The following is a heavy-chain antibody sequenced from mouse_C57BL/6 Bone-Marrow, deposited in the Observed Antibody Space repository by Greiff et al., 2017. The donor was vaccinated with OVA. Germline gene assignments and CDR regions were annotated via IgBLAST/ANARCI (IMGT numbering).Heavy chain of an antibody. CDR2: INPNNGGT. CDR1: GYTFTDYY. V-gene: IGHV1-26*01. Sequence: EVQLQQSGPELVKPGASVKISCKASGYTFTDYYMNWVKQSHGKSLEWIGDINPNNGGTSYNQKFKGKATLTVDKSSSTAYMELRSLTSEDSAVYYCARSDGYYGSSYYWYFDVWGTGTTVTVSS. D-gene: IGHD1-1*01. J-gene: IGHJ1*03. CDR3: ARSDGYYGSSYYWYFDV.